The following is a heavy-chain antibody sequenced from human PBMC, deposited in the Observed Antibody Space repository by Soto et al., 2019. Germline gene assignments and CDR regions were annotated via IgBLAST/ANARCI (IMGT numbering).Heavy chain of an antibody. CDR1: GGSITSSSYY. J-gene: IGHJ5*02. D-gene: IGHD1-26*01. V-gene: IGHV4-39*01. CDR3: ATQEVGGSYVYTFDP. Sequence: PSETLSLTYTVSGGSITSSSYYWGWIRQPPGKGLEWIGSIYYSGSTYYNPSLKSRVTISVDTSKNQFSLKLSSVTAADTAVYYCATQEVGGSYVYTFDPWGQGTLVTVSS. CDR2: IYYSGST.